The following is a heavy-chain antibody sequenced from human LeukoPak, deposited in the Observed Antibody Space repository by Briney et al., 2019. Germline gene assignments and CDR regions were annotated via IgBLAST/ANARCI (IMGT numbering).Heavy chain of an antibody. CDR2: ISAYNDNT. CDR1: GYTFTSYG. V-gene: IGHV1-18*01. CDR3: ARDKWAGGWTRLEDY. J-gene: IGHJ4*02. D-gene: IGHD6-19*01. Sequence: ASVKVSCKASGYTFTSYGISWVRQAPGQGLEWMGWISAYNDNTNYAQKLQGRVTMTTDTSTSTAYMELRSLRSDDTAVYYCARDKWAGGWTRLEDYWGQGTLVTVSS.